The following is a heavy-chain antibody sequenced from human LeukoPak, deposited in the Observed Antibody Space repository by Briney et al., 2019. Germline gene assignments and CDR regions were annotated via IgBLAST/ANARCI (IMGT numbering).Heavy chain of an antibody. V-gene: IGHV3-48*03. J-gene: IGHJ4*02. CDR3: AGGTFSMYSIGWYVGD. D-gene: IGHD6-19*01. Sequence: AGGSLRLSCSASGFTFSDYETNWVRQAPGKGLDWVSFISSSGSTTDYADSVKGRFTISRDNGKNSLYLQMNSLRAEDTAIYYCAGGTFSMYSIGWYVGDWGQGTLVTVSS. CDR2: ISSSGSTT. CDR1: GFTFSDYE.